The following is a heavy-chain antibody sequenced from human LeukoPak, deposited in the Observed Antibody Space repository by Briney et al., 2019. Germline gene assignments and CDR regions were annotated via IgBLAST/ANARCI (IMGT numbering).Heavy chain of an antibody. Sequence: SETLSLTCTVSGYSISNAYYWGWIRQPPGKGLEWIGSLYHSGSTYYNPSLKSRVTTSVDTSKNRFSLKLTSVTAADTAVYYCARELHSGSYYFDYWGQGTLVTVSS. CDR1: GYSISNAYY. CDR2: LYHSGST. D-gene: IGHD1-26*01. CDR3: ARELHSGSYYFDY. V-gene: IGHV4-38-2*02. J-gene: IGHJ4*02.